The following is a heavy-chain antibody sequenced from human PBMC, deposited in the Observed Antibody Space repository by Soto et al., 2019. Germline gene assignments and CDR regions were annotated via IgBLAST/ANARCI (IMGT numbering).Heavy chain of an antibody. J-gene: IGHJ4*02. CDR3: ARGYHKLHSYDSSGFYHYVDY. CDR2: INDSGST. Sequence: QVQLQQWGAGLLKPSETLSLTCAVYGGSFSDYSWTWIRQPPGKGLEWIGEINDSGSTNYTPSLERRVTISRDTSKNRFSLMLSSVTAADTAVYYCARGYHKLHSYDSSGFYHYVDYWGQGSLVTVSS. V-gene: IGHV4-34*01. CDR1: GGSFSDYS. D-gene: IGHD3-22*01.